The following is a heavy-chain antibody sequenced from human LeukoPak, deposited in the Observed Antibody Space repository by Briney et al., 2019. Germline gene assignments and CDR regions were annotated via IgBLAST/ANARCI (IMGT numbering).Heavy chain of an antibody. V-gene: IGHV4-39*01. J-gene: IGHJ4*02. CDR1: GGSISSSSYY. CDR3: ARGYCSGGSCKPYDY. D-gene: IGHD2-15*01. CDR2: IYYSGST. Sequence: SETLSLTCTVSGGSISSSSYYWGWLRQPPGKGLEWIGSIYYSGSTYYNPSLKSRVTISVDTSKNQFSLKLSSVTAADTAVYYCARGYCSGGSCKPYDYWGQGTLVTVSS.